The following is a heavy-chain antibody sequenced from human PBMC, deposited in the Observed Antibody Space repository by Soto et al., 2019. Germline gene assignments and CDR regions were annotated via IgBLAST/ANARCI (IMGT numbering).Heavy chain of an antibody. Sequence: SETLSLTCAVYGGSFSGYYWGWIRQPPGKGLEWIGEINHSGSTNYNPSLKSRVTISADTSKNQFSLKLSTVTAADTAVYYCARDPYSSSHGSLRGGYGMDVWVQGTTVT. J-gene: IGHJ6*02. CDR1: GGSFSGYY. CDR2: INHSGST. CDR3: ARDPYSSSHGSLRGGYGMDV. V-gene: IGHV4-34*01. D-gene: IGHD6-13*01.